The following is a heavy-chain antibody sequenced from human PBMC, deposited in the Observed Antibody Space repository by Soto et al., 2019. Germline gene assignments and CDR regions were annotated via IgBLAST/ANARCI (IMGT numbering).Heavy chain of an antibody. CDR2: FDPEDGET. CDR3: ATRNDYVWGSIDY. D-gene: IGHD3-16*01. Sequence: ASVKVSFKVSGYTLTELSMHWVRQAPGKGLEWMGGFDPEDGETIYAQKFQGRVTMTEDTSTDTAYMELSSLRSEDTAVYYCATRNDYVWGSIDYWGQGTLVTVSS. J-gene: IGHJ4*02. CDR1: GYTLTELS. V-gene: IGHV1-24*01.